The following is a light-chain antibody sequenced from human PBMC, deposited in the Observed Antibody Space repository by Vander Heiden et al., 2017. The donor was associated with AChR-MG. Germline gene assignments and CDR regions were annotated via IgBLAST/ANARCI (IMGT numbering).Light chain of an antibody. CDR3: PHEGFT. V-gene: IGKV1-5*03. Sequence: DIQMTQSPSTLSASVGDRVTITCRASQSINTWLAWYQQKPGKAPKLLIYKASSLHSGVPSRFSGSGSGTEFTLTISSLQPDDFAALYGPHEGFTFGPRTKVEI. J-gene: IGKJ3*01. CDR1: QSINTW. CDR2: KAS.